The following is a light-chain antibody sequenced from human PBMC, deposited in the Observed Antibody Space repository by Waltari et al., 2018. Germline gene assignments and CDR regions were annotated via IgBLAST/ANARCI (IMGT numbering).Light chain of an antibody. V-gene: IGLV2-23*02. Sequence: QSAPTQPASVSGSPGQSITISCTGTSSDIGSYDLVSWYQQHPGKAAKLMIYEVTKRPSGVSTRVSGSKSGDTASLTISGLQADDEADYCCYSYANGRVFGGGTKLTVL. CDR3: YSYANGRV. CDR1: SSDIGSYDL. CDR2: EVT. J-gene: IGLJ3*02.